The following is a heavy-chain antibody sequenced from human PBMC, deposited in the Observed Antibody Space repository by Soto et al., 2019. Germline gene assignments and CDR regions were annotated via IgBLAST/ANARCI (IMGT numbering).Heavy chain of an antibody. J-gene: IGHJ4*02. CDR1: GYTFSSYY. CDR3: ARAGPGHNSGWTSELGY. D-gene: IGHD5-12*01. CDR2: INPSGVKT. Sequence: QVQLVQSGAELRKPGVSVKLSCKASGYTFSSYYVHWLRQAPGQGLEWMGLINPSGVKTTYAQKFQGRVTMTSATATTTVYMALSGLRSEDTAVYYCARAGPGHNSGWTSELGYWGQGTLVTVSS. V-gene: IGHV1-46*01.